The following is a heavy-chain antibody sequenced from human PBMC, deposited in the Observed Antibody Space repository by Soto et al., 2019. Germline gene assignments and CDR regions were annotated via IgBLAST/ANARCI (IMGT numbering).Heavy chain of an antibody. Sequence: PGGSLRLSCAASGFTFSGSAMHWVRQASGKGLEWVGRIRSKANSYATAYAASVKGRFTISRDDSKNTAYLQMNSLKTEDTAVYYCTRLRYSGYDCYYYGMDVWGQGTTVTVSS. V-gene: IGHV3-73*01. J-gene: IGHJ6*02. CDR3: TRLRYSGYDCYYYGMDV. CDR2: IRSKANSYAT. D-gene: IGHD5-12*01. CDR1: GFTFSGSA.